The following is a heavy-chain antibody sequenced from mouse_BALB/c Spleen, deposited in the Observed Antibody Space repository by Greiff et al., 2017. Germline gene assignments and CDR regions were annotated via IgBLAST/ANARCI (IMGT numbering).Heavy chain of an antibody. D-gene: IGHD4-1*01. CDR3: VRALNWIYAMDY. J-gene: IGHJ4*01. Sequence: QVQLQQSGPGLVAPSQSLSITCTVSGFSLTSYDISWIRQPPGKGLEWLGVIWTGGGTNYNSAFMSRLSISKDNSKSQVFLKMNSLQTDDTAIYYCVRALNWIYAMDYWGQGTSVTVSS. V-gene: IGHV2-9-2*01. CDR2: IWTGGGT. CDR1: GFSLTSYD.